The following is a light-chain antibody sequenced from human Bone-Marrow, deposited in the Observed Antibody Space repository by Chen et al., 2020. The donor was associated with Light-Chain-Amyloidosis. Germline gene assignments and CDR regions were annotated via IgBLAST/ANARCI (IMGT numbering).Light chain of an antibody. CDR2: GSS. CDR3: QQYGTSPLT. CDR1: QTISSNS. V-gene: IGKV3-20*01. Sequence: EIVLTQSPGTLSLSPGEGANLCCRASQTISSNSLTWYQQKFGQAPSLLIYGSSNRATGIPDRFTGSGSGTDFTLTSNRLEPEDFAMYYCQQYGTSPLTFGGGTKVEIK. J-gene: IGKJ4*01.